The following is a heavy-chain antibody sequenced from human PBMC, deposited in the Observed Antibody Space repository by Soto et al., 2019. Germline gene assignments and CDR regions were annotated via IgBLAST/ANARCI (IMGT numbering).Heavy chain of an antibody. Sequence: SETLSLTCAVYGGSFSGYYWSWIRQPPGKGLEWIGEINHSGSTNYNPSLKSRVTISVDTSKNQFSLKLSSVTAADTAVYYCARGLVRLRGPYYYYGMDVWGQGTTVTVSS. J-gene: IGHJ6*02. CDR3: ARGLVRLRGPYYYYGMDV. V-gene: IGHV4-34*01. CDR2: INHSGST. CDR1: GGSFSGYY. D-gene: IGHD2-15*01.